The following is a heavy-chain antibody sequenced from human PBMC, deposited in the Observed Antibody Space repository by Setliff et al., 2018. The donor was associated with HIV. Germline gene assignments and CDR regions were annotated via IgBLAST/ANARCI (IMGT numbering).Heavy chain of an antibody. CDR3: ARHRDPPGTSWIFYYYYMDL. CDR2: IYYSGST. D-gene: IGHD2-2*01. CDR1: GGSISSYY. V-gene: IGHV4-59*08. Sequence: PSETLSLTCAVSGGSISSYYWSWIRQPPGKGLEWIGYIYYSGSTNYNPSLKSRVTISVDTSKNQFSLKLSSVTAADTGVYYCARHRDPPGTSWIFYYYYMDLWGGGTTVTVSS. J-gene: IGHJ6*03.